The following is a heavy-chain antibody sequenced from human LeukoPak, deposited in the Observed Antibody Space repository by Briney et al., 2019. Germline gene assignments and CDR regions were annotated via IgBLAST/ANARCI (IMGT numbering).Heavy chain of an antibody. J-gene: IGHJ5*01. CDR2: IYPGDSDT. Sequence: GESLKISCKGSGYSFTSYWIGWVRQMPGKGLEWMGIIYPGDSDTRYNPSFQGQVTISADKSISTAYLQWSSLKASDTAMYYCARQFVVVPAAIDQNWFDSWGQGTLVTVSS. V-gene: IGHV5-51*01. D-gene: IGHD2-2*02. CDR1: GYSFTSYW. CDR3: ARQFVVVPAAIDQNWFDS.